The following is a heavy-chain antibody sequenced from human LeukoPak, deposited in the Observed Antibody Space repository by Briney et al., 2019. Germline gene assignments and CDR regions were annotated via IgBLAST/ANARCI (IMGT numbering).Heavy chain of an antibody. Sequence: PSGTLSLTCTVSDGSVSSFYWCWIRQPPGEGVEWIGYIYKSETTNYNPSLTGRVNMSLDTPKNQIYMKLRSVTAADTAVYYCARMADYDRSGYDAFEIWGLGTLVTVSS. V-gene: IGHV4-59*02. D-gene: IGHD3-22*01. CDR2: IYKSETT. J-gene: IGHJ3*02. CDR1: DGSVSSFY. CDR3: ARMADYDRSGYDAFEI.